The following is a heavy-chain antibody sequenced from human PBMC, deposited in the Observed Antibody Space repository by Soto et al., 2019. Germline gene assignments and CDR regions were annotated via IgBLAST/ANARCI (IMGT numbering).Heavy chain of an antibody. D-gene: IGHD6-19*01. J-gene: IGHJ5*02. CDR2: IYWDDDK. CDR3: AHSGIAVAGRVTALDP. Sequence: QITLKESGPTLVKPTQTLTLTCTFSGFSLSTSEVGVGWIRQPPGKALEWLAVIYWDDDKRYSPSLRSRLTITXXTXKXXVVLTMTNMDPVDTATYYCAHSGIAVAGRVTALDPWGQGSLVTVSS. V-gene: IGHV2-5*02. CDR1: GFSLSTSEVG.